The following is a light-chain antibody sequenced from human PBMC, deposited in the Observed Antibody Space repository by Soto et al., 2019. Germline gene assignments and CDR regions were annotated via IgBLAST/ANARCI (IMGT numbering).Light chain of an antibody. Sequence: DIQMTQSPSSLSASVGDRVTITCRASQGISNFLAWYQQRPGKPPQLLVFSASTLHSGVPSRFSGSGSGTDFTLTISSLQPEDFATYYCQQLNSYPYTFGQGTKLEIK. J-gene: IGKJ2*01. CDR2: SAS. V-gene: IGKV1-27*01. CDR3: QQLNSYPYT. CDR1: QGISNF.